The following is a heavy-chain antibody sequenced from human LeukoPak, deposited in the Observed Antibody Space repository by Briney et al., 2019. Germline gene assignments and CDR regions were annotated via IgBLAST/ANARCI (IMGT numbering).Heavy chain of an antibody. Sequence: SETLSLTCTVSGGSISSYYWTWIRQPAGKGLEWIGRISATGNTNYNPSLKSRVTMSVDTSKNRSSLKLTSVTAADTAVYYCARERINNYYGSGSPEFDPWGQGILVTVSS. CDR2: ISATGNT. CDR3: ARERINNYYGSGSPEFDP. V-gene: IGHV4-4*07. D-gene: IGHD3-10*01. J-gene: IGHJ5*02. CDR1: GGSISSYY.